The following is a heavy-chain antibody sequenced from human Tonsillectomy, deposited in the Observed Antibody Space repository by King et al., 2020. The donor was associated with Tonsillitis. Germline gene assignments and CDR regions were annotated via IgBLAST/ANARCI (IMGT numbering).Heavy chain of an antibody. CDR1: GGSISSYY. CDR2: IYYSGST. CDR3: ARGGRDSGSPGRVDY. Sequence: QLQESGPGLVKPSETLSLTCTVSGGSISSYYWNWIRQPPGKELEWIGYIYYSGSTNYNPSLKIRVTISVDTSQNQFSLKLTSVTAAATAVYYCARGGRDSGSPGRVDYWGQGTLVTVSS. V-gene: IGHV4-59*01. D-gene: IGHD1-26*01. J-gene: IGHJ4*02.